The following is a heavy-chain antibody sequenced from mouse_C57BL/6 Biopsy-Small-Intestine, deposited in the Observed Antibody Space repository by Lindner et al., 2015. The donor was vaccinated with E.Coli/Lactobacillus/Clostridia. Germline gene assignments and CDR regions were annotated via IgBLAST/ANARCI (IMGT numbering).Heavy chain of an antibody. CDR1: SFSIKDYY. Sequence: VQLQESGAELVKPGASVKLSCTASSFSIKDYYFHWVKQRPGQGLEWIGVINPGSGGTNYNEKFKGKATFTADTSSNTAYMQLSSLTTEDSAIYYCTRTDYWGHGTSLTVSS. CDR3: TRTDY. CDR2: INPGSGGT. V-gene: IGHV14-3*02. J-gene: IGHJ2*02.